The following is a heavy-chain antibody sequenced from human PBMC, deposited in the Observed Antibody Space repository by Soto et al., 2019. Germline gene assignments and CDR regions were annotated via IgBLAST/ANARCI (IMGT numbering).Heavy chain of an antibody. V-gene: IGHV3-33*01. CDR3: ARESYDFWSGSIALVHYYYYGMDV. CDR2: IWYDGSNK. Sequence: GGSLRLSCAASGFTFSSYGMHWVRQAPGKGLEWVAVIWYDGSNKYYADSVKGRFTISRDNSKNTLYLQMNSLRAEDTAVYYCARESYDFWSGSIALVHYYYYGMDVWGQGTTVTVSS. CDR1: GFTFSSYG. D-gene: IGHD3-3*01. J-gene: IGHJ6*02.